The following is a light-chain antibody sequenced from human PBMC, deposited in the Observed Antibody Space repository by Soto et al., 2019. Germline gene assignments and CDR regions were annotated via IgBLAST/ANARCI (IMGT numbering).Light chain of an antibody. J-gene: IGKJ5*01. Sequence: DIQMTPSPSTLSASVGDRVTITCRASQSISSWLAWYQQKPGKAPKLLIYKASTLKSGVPSRFSGSGSGTEFTLTISSLQPEDFATYYCQQAASFPITFGQGTRLEIK. CDR1: QSISSW. CDR3: QQAASFPIT. V-gene: IGKV1-5*03. CDR2: KAS.